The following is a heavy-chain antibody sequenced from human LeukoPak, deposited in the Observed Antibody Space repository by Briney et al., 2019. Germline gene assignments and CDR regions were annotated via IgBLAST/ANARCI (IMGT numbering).Heavy chain of an antibody. Sequence: GGSLRLSCAASGYTFGDYGMSWVRQVPGKGLEWVSGTNRRGDITGYADFVKGRFTISRDKSKNTLYLQMNSLRVEDTAVYYCAKESQRGYSYGYIRDYFDSWGQGTLVTVSS. CDR1: GYTFGDYG. V-gene: IGHV3-20*04. CDR3: AKESQRGYSYGYIRDYFDS. D-gene: IGHD5-18*01. CDR2: TNRRGDIT. J-gene: IGHJ4*02.